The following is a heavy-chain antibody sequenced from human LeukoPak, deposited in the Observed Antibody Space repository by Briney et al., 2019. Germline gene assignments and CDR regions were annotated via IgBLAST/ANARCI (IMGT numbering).Heavy chain of an antibody. D-gene: IGHD6-19*01. CDR2: INPNSGGT. CDR3: ATRSSGWYAY. J-gene: IGHJ4*02. CDR1: GYTFTGYY. V-gene: IGHV1-2*02. Sequence: GASVKVSCKASGYTFTGYYMHWVRQAPGQGLEWMGWINPNSGGTNYAQKFQGRVTMTRDTSISTAYMELSSLRSEDTAVYYCATRSSGWYAYWGQGTLVTVSS.